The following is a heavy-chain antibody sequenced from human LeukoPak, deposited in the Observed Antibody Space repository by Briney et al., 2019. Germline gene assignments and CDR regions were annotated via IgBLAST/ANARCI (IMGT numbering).Heavy chain of an antibody. CDR2: IWYDGSNK. D-gene: IGHD3-10*01. CDR3: ARAMVRGANLLYYYYGMDV. J-gene: IGHJ6*02. Sequence: GRSLRLSCAASGFTFSSYGMHWVRQAPGKGLERAAVIWYDGSNKYYADSVKGRFTISRDNSKNTLYLQMNSLRAEDTAVYYCARAMVRGANLLYYYYGMDVWGQGTTVTASS. V-gene: IGHV3-33*01. CDR1: GFTFSSYG.